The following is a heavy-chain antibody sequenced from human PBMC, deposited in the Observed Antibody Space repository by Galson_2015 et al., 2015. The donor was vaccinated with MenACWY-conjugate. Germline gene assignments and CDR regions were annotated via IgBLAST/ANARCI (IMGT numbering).Heavy chain of an antibody. D-gene: IGHD3-16*01. CDR2: IFHSGNT. J-gene: IGHJ4*02. CDR1: GGSITTTNW. CDR3: ARRGGDGTRGDFDY. V-gene: IGHV4-4*02. Sequence: TLSLTCTVSGGSITTTNWWSWVRQPPGKGLERIGEIFHSGNTYDNPSLKSRVTLSVDRSKNQFSLEMNSVTAADTAVYYCARRGGDGTRGDFDYWGQGTLVTVSS.